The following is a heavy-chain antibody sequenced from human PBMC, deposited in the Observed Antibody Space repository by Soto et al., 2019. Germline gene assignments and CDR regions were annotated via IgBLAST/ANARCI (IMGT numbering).Heavy chain of an antibody. CDR1: GGSISRYC. Sequence: ASETLSLTCTVSGGSISRYCWRWIRQPSGKGLEWIGRIYPSGSTNYSPSLKSRVTISVDTSKNQFSLKLSSVTAADTAVYYCARGIAAAGPYYYYYGMDVWGQGTTVTVSS. D-gene: IGHD6-13*01. CDR3: ARGIAAAGPYYYYYGMDV. CDR2: IYPSGST. J-gene: IGHJ6*02. V-gene: IGHV4-4*07.